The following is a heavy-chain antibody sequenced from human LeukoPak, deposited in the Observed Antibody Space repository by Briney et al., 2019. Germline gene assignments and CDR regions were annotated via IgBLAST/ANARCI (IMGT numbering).Heavy chain of an antibody. CDR3: AKRGVVIRVILVGFHKEAYYFDS. CDR2: ISDSGGRT. Sequence: GGSLRLSCAVSGLTLSNYGMSWVRQAPGKGLEWVAGISDSGGRTNYADSVKGRFTISRDNPKNTIYLQMTSLRAEDTAVYFCAKRGVVIRVILVGFHKEAYYFDSWGRGALVTVSS. J-gene: IGHJ4*02. V-gene: IGHV3-23*01. CDR1: GLTLSNYG. D-gene: IGHD3-22*01.